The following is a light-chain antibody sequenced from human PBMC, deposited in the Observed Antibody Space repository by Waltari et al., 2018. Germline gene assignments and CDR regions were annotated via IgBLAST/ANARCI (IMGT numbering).Light chain of an antibody. CDR2: DAI. Sequence: QSALTQPRSVSGSPGQSVTISCTGTSSDVGYYNYVSWYQQPPGKAPKLMIYDAIERPSGVPGRFSGSKSGNTASLTISGLQAEDEADYYCCSYTGNYLRVFGGGTKLTVL. J-gene: IGLJ2*01. CDR3: CSYTGNYLRV. CDR1: SSDVGYYNY. V-gene: IGLV2-11*01.